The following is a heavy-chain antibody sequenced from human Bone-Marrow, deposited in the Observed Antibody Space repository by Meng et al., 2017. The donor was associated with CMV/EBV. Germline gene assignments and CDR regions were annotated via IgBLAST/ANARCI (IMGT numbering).Heavy chain of an antibody. CDR1: GFTFGSYW. V-gene: IGHV3-7*01. J-gene: IGHJ4*02. Sequence: GGSLRLSCAASGFTFGSYWMSWVRQAPGKGLEWVANIKQDGSEKYYVDSVKGRFTISRDNAKNSLYLQMNSLRAEDTAVYYCAKYYDFWSGYSDYFDYWGQGTLVTVSS. D-gene: IGHD3-3*01. CDR2: IKQDGSEK. CDR3: AKYYDFWSGYSDYFDY.